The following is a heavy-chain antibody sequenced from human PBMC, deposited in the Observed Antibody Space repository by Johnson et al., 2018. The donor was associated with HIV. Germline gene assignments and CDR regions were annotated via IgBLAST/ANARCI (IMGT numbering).Heavy chain of an antibody. CDR2: ISGTGGTT. V-gene: IGHV3-23*04. J-gene: IGHJ3*01. CDR3: AKGRGYDYDALDF. Sequence: VQLVESGGGLVQPGGSLRLSCAASGFTFNTYGMTWVRQAPGKGLEWVSAISGTGGTTYYADSVRGRFSISRDKSKDTLYLQMSSLRAEDTAVYYCAKGRGYDYDALDFWGQGTMVTVSS. CDR1: GFTFNTYG. D-gene: IGHD5-12*01.